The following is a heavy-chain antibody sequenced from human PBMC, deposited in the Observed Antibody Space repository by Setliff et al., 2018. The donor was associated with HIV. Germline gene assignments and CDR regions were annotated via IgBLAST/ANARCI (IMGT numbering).Heavy chain of an antibody. CDR2: VDPADGET. D-gene: IGHD2-15*01. CDR1: GFTFKHYC. J-gene: IGHJ4*02. CDR3: ARRYCSGGRCYLAFDY. V-gene: IGHV1-69-2*01. Sequence: ASVKVSCKASGFTFKHYCIYWVQQAPGKGLKWMGRVDPADGETIYAEQFKDRVTITADMSTHTAYMELSSLTSEDTAVYYCARRYCSGGRCYLAFDYWGQGTLVTVSS.